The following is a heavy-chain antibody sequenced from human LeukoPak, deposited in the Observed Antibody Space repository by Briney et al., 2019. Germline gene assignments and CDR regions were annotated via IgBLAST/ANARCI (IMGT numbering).Heavy chain of an antibody. D-gene: IGHD3-10*01. CDR2: ISSSSNYI. CDR3: GRDQDEGICPDS. CDR1: GFPLSRYS. V-gene: IGHV3-21*01. J-gene: IGHJ5*01. Sequence: PGGSLRLSCAASGFPLSRYSMNWVPQAPGKGLECVSFISSSSNYIYYADSVKGRFTISRDNAKNSLYLQMNSLRAEDTALYYCGRDQDEGICPDSWGQGTLVTVSS.